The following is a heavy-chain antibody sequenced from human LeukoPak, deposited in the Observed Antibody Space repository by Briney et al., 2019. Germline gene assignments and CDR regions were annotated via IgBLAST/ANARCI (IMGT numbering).Heavy chain of an antibody. CDR2: NYYTGST. D-gene: IGHD5-18*01. J-gene: IGHJ4*02. Sequence: PSETLSLTCTVAGGAITSGVYYWGWIRQTPGKDLEWIGNNYYTGSTTYSNPSLKSRVAISIDTSKNQFSLRLSSVTAADTGLYFCASQGARYGYPVEFDSWSQGNLVSVSS. CDR3: ASQGARYGYPVEFDS. V-gene: IGHV4-39*01. CDR1: GGAITSGVYY.